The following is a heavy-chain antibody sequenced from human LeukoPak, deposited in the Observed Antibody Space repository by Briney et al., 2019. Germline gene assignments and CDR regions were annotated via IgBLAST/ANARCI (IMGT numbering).Heavy chain of an antibody. CDR3: AREGIGAVRGAFDI. Sequence: ASVKVSCKASGYTFTSYYMHWVRQAPGQGLEWMGIINPSGGSSSYAQRFQGRVTITRDTSASTAYMELSSLRSEDTAVYYCAREGIGAVRGAFDIWGQGTMVTVSS. J-gene: IGHJ3*02. V-gene: IGHV1-46*01. CDR1: GYTFTSYY. D-gene: IGHD3-16*01. CDR2: INPSGGSS.